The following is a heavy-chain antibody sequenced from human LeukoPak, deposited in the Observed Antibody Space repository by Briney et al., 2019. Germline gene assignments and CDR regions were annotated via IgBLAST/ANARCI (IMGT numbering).Heavy chain of an antibody. Sequence: GGSLRLSCAASGFTFGSYWMSWVRQAPGKGLEWVASIKQDGSEKYYVDSVKGRFTISRDNAKNSLYLQMNSLRAEDTAVYYCARDPGCSSTSCYGPFDYWGQGTLVTVSS. CDR2: IKQDGSEK. D-gene: IGHD2-2*01. CDR3: ARDPGCSSTSCYGPFDY. CDR1: GFTFGSYW. V-gene: IGHV3-7*01. J-gene: IGHJ4*02.